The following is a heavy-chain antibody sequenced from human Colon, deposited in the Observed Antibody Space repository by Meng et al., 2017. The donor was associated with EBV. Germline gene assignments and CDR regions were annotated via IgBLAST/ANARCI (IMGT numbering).Heavy chain of an antibody. Sequence: QALLQEGGPCFVKPSATLSLRCTSAGDSVATGRYYWSWIPQPPGKGLEWIAYIYYIGGTNYNPSLKSRLTISLDTSKNQFSLSLRSVTAADTAVYYCARVSGRSFDPWGQGTLVTVSS. J-gene: IGHJ5*02. CDR1: GDSVATGRYY. CDR3: ARVSGRSFDP. V-gene: IGHV4-61*01. CDR2: IYYIGGT. D-gene: IGHD3-10*01.